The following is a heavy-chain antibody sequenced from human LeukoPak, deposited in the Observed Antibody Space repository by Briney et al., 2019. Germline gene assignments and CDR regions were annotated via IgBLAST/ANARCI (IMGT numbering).Heavy chain of an antibody. J-gene: IGHJ5*02. CDR1: GGSISSSSYY. CDR2: IYYSGST. Sequence: SETLSLTCTVSGGSISSSSYYWGWIRQPPGKGLEWIGSIYYSGSTYYNPSLKSRVTISEDTSKNQFSLKLSSVTAADTAVYYCARDRDVVVPAAMKGLSYWFDPWGQGTLVTVSS. V-gene: IGHV4-39*07. D-gene: IGHD2-2*01. CDR3: ARDRDVVVPAAMKGLSYWFDP.